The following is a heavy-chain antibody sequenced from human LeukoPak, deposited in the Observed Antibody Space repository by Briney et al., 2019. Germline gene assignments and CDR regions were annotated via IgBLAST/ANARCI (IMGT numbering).Heavy chain of an antibody. J-gene: IGHJ4*02. Sequence: GGSLRLSCAASGFTFSSSAMSWVRQVPGKGLEWVSGISASGGSTNYADSVRGRFTISRDNSKNTLYLQMNSLRAEDTAVYYCARRPTGTKDYWGQGTLVTVSS. CDR2: ISASGGST. CDR1: GFTFSSSA. D-gene: IGHD1-7*01. CDR3: ARRPTGTKDY. V-gene: IGHV3-23*01.